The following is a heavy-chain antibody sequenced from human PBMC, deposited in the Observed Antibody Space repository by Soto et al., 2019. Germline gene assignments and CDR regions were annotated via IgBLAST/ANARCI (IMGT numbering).Heavy chain of an antibody. CDR2: IYTSGST. V-gene: IGHV4-4*07. D-gene: IGHD4-17*01. CDR1: GGSISSHY. CDR3: ASTPPTVTTGELRFDP. Sequence: SETLSLTCTVSGGSISSHYWSWIRQPAGKGLEWIGRIYTSGSTNYNPSLKSRVTMSVDTSKNQFSLKLSSVTAADTAVYYCASTPPTVTTGELRFDPWGQGTLVTVSS. J-gene: IGHJ5*02.